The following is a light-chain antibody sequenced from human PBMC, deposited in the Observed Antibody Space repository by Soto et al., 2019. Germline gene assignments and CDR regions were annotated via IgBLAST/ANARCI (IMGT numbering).Light chain of an antibody. CDR1: QSVSSY. CDR2: DAS. CDR3: QHRSNWPLT. V-gene: IGKV3-11*01. J-gene: IGKJ4*01. Sequence: EIVLTQSPATLSLSPGERATLSCRASQSVSSYLAWYQQNAGQAPRLLIYDASNRATGIPARFSGSGSGTNFTLTITSLEPEDFAVYYCQHRSNWPLTFGGGTKIEIK.